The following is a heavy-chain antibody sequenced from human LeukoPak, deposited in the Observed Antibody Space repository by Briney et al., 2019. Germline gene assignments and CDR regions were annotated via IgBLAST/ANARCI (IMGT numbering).Heavy chain of an antibody. V-gene: IGHV3-48*03. J-gene: IGHJ4*02. Sequence: PGGSLRLSCAASGFSFSSYEMNWVRQAPGKGLEWVSYISSGGSTIYYADSVKGRFTISRDNAKNSLYLQMNSLRAEDTAVYYCAREHCSSTSCSYFDYWGQGTLVTVSS. CDR1: GFSFSSYE. CDR3: AREHCSSTSCSYFDY. D-gene: IGHD2-2*01. CDR2: ISSGGSTI.